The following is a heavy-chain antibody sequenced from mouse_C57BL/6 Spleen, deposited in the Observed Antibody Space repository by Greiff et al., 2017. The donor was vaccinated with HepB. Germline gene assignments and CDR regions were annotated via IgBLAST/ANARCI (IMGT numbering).Heavy chain of an antibody. CDR1: GYTFTSYW. J-gene: IGHJ4*01. Sequence: VKLQQPGAELVRPGTSVKLSCKASGYTFTSYWMHWVKQRPGQGLEWIGVIDPSDSYTNYNQKFKGKATLTVDTSSSTAYMQLSSLTSEDSAVYYCAGLLNAMDYWGQGTSVTVSS. CDR2: IDPSDSYT. V-gene: IGHV1-59*01. D-gene: IGHD2-3*01. CDR3: AGLLNAMDY.